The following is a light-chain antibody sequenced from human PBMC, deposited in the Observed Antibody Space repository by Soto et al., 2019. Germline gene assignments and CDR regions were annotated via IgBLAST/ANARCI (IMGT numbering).Light chain of an antibody. Sequence: DIHMTQSPSSLSASVGDRVTITCRASQSISNYLNWFQQRPGKAPKLLISIASTSQSGVPSRFSGSGSGTDFTLTITNLQPEDFATYYCQQSYTTPRTFGQGTKVEIK. CDR2: IAS. V-gene: IGKV1-39*01. CDR3: QQSYTTPRT. J-gene: IGKJ1*01. CDR1: QSISNY.